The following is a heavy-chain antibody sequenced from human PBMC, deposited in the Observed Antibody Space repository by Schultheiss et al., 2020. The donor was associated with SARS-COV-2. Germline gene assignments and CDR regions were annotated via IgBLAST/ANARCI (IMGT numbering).Heavy chain of an antibody. CDR2: IVVGSGNT. CDR1: GFTFTSSA. CDR3: ARANLDYYYYYGMDV. V-gene: IGHV1-58*02. Sequence: SVKVSCKASGFTFTSSAMQWVRQARGQRLEWIGWIVVGSGNTNYAQKFQGRVTMTTDTSTSTAYMELSSLRSEDTAVYYCARANLDYYYYYGMDVWGQGTTVTVSS. D-gene: IGHD3/OR15-3a*01. J-gene: IGHJ6*02.